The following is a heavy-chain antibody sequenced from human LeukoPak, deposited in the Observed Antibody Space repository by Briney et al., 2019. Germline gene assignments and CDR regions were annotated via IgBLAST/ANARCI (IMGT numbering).Heavy chain of an antibody. CDR2: ISGSDGAT. CDR3: AKDMRGVVLVPRAYYFDS. V-gene: IGHV3-23*01. CDR1: GFTFSAYG. D-gene: IGHD2-8*02. Sequence: HPGGSLRLSCVGSGFTFSAYGMSWVRQAPGKGLESVSSISGSDGATSYADSVKGRFTISRDNSKNTLYLQMNGLRAEDTAVYYCAKDMRGVVLVPRAYYFDSWGQGTLVTVSS. J-gene: IGHJ4*02.